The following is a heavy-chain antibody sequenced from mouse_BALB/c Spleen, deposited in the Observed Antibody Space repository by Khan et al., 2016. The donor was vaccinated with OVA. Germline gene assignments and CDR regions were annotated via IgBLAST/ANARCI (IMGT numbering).Heavy chain of an antibody. D-gene: IGHD1-2*01. J-gene: IGHJ3*01. CDR2: ISPGSGDT. CDR1: GYTFTDYY. V-gene: IGHV1-77*01. CDR3: ARRNYFGYTFAY. Sequence: VQLQQSGAGLARPGASVKLSCKASGYTFTDYYINWVKQRTGQGLEWIGEISPGSGDTYYNEKFKGKATLTADKSSSTVYMQLSSLTAEASAVYCCARRNYFGYTFAYWGQGTLVTVSA.